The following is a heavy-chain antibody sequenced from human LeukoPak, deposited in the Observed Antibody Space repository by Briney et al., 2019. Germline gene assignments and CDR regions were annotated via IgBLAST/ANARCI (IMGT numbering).Heavy chain of an antibody. J-gene: IGHJ4*02. CDR3: AREVFTMVRGVMTRSPFDY. V-gene: IGHV1-8*01. D-gene: IGHD3-10*01. CDR1: GYTFTSYD. Sequence: ASVKVSCKASGYTFTSYDINWVRQATGQGLEWMGWMNPNSGNTGYAQKFQGRVTMTRNTSISTAYMELSSLRSEDTAVYYCAREVFTMVRGVMTRSPFDYWGQGTLVTVSS. CDR2: MNPNSGNT.